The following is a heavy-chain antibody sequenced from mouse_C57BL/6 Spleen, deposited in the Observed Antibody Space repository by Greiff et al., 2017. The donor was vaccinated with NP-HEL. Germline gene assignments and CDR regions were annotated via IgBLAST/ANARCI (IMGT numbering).Heavy chain of an antibody. CDR2: IWGDGST. D-gene: IGHD1-1*01. Sequence: VQLQQSGPGLVAPSQSLSITCTVSGFSLTSYGVSWVRQPPGKGLEWLGVIWGDGSTNYHSALISRLSISKDNSKSQVFLKLNSLQTDDTATYYCAKEGITTVPPWFAYWGQGTLVTVSA. V-gene: IGHV2-3*01. CDR1: GFSLTSYG. J-gene: IGHJ3*01. CDR3: AKEGITTVPPWFAY.